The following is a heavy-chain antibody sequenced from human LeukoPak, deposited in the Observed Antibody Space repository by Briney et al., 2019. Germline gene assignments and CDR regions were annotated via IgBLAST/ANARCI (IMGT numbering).Heavy chain of an antibody. J-gene: IGHJ4*02. D-gene: IGHD4-17*01. Sequence: PSETLSLTCTVSGDSISSYSWSWMRQPAGKGLEWIGRIHASGSTNYNPSLRSRVTMSVDTSENQFFLNLRSLTAADTAMYYCVMDTFYGDYIIFDYWGQGTLVTVSS. CDR3: VMDTFYGDYIIFDY. CDR2: IHASGST. V-gene: IGHV4-4*07. CDR1: GDSISSYS.